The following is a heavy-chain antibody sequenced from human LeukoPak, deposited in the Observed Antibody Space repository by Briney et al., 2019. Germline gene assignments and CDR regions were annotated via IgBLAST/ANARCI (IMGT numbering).Heavy chain of an antibody. J-gene: IGHJ2*01. V-gene: IGHV4-30-2*01. CDR1: GGSISSGGYS. CDR3: ARGRYSNYTYWYFDL. Sequence: SETLSLTCTVSGGSISSGGYSWSWIRQPPGKGLEWVGYIYHSGSTYYNPSLKSRVTISVDRSKNQFSLKLSSVTAADTAVYYRARGRYSNYTYWYFDLWGRGTLVTVSS. D-gene: IGHD4-11*01. CDR2: IYHSGST.